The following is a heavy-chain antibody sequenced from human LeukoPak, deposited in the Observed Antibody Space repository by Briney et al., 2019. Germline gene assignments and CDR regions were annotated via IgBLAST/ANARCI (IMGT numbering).Heavy chain of an antibody. CDR1: GFSISSDYY. CDR2: IHHDGST. D-gene: IGHD1-14*01. V-gene: IGHV4-38-2*02. J-gene: IGHJ4*02. Sequence: PSETLSLTCNVFGFSISSDYYWGWIRQPPGEGLEWTATIHHDGSTYYNPSLKSRVIISLDTSKNQFSLKLTYVTAADTAVYYCARLGVIGRTFDYWGQGTLVTVSS. CDR3: ARLGVIGRTFDY.